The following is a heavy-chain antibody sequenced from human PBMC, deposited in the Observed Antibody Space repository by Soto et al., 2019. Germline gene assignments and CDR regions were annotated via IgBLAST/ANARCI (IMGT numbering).Heavy chain of an antibody. V-gene: IGHV3-15*01. CDR3: TTDPDYGDSVVY. CDR1: GFTFSNAW. D-gene: IGHD4-17*01. J-gene: IGHJ4*02. Sequence: PGGSLRLSCAASGFTFSNAWMSWVRQAPGKGLEWVGRIKSKTDGGTTDYAAPVKGRFTISRDDSKNTLYLQMNSLKTEDTAVYYCTTDPDYGDSVVYWGQGTLVTVSS. CDR2: IKSKTDGGTT.